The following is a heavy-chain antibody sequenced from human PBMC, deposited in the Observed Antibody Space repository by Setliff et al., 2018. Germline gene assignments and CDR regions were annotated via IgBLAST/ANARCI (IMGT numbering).Heavy chain of an antibody. CDR1: GYAFTDSY. CDR3: ARSDHLVVDGFDV. V-gene: IGHV1-2*04. Sequence: ASVKVSCKTSGYAFTDSYIHWVRQAPGQGLEWMGWINPKTGGTNLAQKFQGWVSMTRGTSITTAYMELSRLTSDDMAVYFCARSDHLVVDGFDVWGQGTMVTVSS. D-gene: IGHD3-16*01. CDR2: INPKTGGT. J-gene: IGHJ3*01.